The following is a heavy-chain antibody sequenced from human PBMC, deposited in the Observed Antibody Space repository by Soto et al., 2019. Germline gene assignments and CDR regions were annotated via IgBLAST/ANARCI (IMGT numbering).Heavy chain of an antibody. V-gene: IGHV3-30*18. CDR1: GFTFSSYG. D-gene: IGHD3-10*01. CDR3: AKDPAIWFGESYFDY. CDR2: ISYDGSNK. Sequence: PGGSLRLSCAASGFTFSSYGMHWVRQAPGKGLEWVAVISYDGSNKYYADSVKGRFTISRDDSKSTLYLQMNSLRAEDTAVYYCAKDPAIWFGESYFDYWGQGTLVTVSS. J-gene: IGHJ4*02.